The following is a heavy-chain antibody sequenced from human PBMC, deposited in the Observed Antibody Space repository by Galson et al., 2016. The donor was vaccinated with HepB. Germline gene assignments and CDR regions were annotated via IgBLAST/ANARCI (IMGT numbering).Heavy chain of an antibody. J-gene: IGHJ4*02. CDR1: GFTFSYYY. V-gene: IGHV3-11*01. CDR2: ISGDGRTI. CDR3: ARGLFWGSYRCFDY. D-gene: IGHD3-16*02. Sequence: SLRLSCAASGFTFSYYYMSWIRQAPGKGLEWVSYISGDGRTINYADSVKGRFTISRDNSKNTLYLQMNSLRAEDTAVYYCARGLFWGSYRCFDYWGQGTLVTVSS.